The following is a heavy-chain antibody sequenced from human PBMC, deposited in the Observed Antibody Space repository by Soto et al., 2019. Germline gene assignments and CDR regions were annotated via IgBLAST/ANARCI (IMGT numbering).Heavy chain of an antibody. D-gene: IGHD3-3*01. CDR1: GFTFSSYG. V-gene: IGHV3-30*18. CDR2: ISYDGSNK. Sequence: GGSLRLSCAASGFTFSSYGMHWVRQAPGKGLEWVAVISYDGSNKYYADSVKGRFTISRDNSKNTLYLQMNSLRAEDTAVYYCAKDLYYDLWSGTASAFDYWVQGTLVTVSS. CDR3: AKDLYYDLWSGTASAFDY. J-gene: IGHJ4*02.